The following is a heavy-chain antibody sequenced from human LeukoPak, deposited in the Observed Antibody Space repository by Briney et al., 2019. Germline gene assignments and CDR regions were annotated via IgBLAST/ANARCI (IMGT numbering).Heavy chain of an antibody. Sequence: ETLSLTCAVYGGSFSGYYWSWVRQAPGKGLEWVSAISGSGGSTYYADSVKGRFTISRDNSKNTLYLQMNSLRAEDTAVYYCAKNPSSGWPYYSDYWGQGTLVTVSS. CDR1: GGSFSGYY. D-gene: IGHD6-19*01. J-gene: IGHJ4*02. CDR2: ISGSGGST. V-gene: IGHV3-23*01. CDR3: AKNPSSGWPYYSDY.